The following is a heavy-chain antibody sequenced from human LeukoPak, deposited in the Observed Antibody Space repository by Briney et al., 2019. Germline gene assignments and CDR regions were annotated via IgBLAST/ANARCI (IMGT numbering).Heavy chain of an antibody. CDR3: ARDPYSRGFAAFDV. V-gene: IGHV3-33*01. Sequence: SGRSLRLSCAASGFTLSNYGIHWVRQAPGKGLEWVAVMWSDGGKKYFADSVKGRFTISRDNSQNTLYLQMNSLRVEDTAVYYCARDPYSRGFAAFDVWGQGTMVTVSS. CDR1: GFTLSNYG. CDR2: MWSDGGKK. D-gene: IGHD6-19*01. J-gene: IGHJ3*01.